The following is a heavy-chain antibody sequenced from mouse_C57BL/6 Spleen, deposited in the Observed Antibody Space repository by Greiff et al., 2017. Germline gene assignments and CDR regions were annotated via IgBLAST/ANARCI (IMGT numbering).Heavy chain of an antibody. D-gene: IGHD2-10*01. CDR1: GYAFSSSW. V-gene: IGHV1-82*01. CDR2: IYPGGGYT. CDR3: TYYAHYAMDY. Sequence: QVHVKQSGPELVKPGASVKISCKASGYAFSSSWMNWVKQRPGKGLEWIGRIYPGGGYTNYNGKFKGKATLTADKSSSTAYMQLSSLTSEDSAVYFCTYYAHYAMDYWGQGTSVTVSS. J-gene: IGHJ4*01.